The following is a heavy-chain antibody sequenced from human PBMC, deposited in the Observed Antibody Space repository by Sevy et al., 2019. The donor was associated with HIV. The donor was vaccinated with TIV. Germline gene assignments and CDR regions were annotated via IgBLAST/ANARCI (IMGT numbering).Heavy chain of an antibody. D-gene: IGHD2-15*01. J-gene: IGHJ5*02. CDR1: GFTFSDYY. CDR3: ARDWGNLGYCSGGSCYGGGWFDP. Sequence: WGSLRLSCAASGFTFSDYYMSWIRQAPGKGLEWVSYISTSGSTIYYADSVKGRFTISRDNAKNSLYLQMNSLRAEDTAVYYCARDWGNLGYCSGGSCYGGGWFDPWGQGTLVTVSS. V-gene: IGHV3-11*01. CDR2: ISTSGSTI.